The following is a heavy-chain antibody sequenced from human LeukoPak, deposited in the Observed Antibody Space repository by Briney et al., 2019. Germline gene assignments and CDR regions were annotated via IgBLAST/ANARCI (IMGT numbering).Heavy chain of an antibody. Sequence: SQTLSLTCTVSGGSISSGRYCWSWIRQPAGKGLEWIGHMYISGNTNYNPSLKSRVTISVDTSKNQFSLKLSSVTAADTAVYYCARVRGYSGYDGWFDPWGQGTLVTVSS. D-gene: IGHD5-12*01. V-gene: IGHV4-61*09. CDR3: ARVRGYSGYDGWFDP. J-gene: IGHJ5*02. CDR1: GGSISSGRYC. CDR2: MYISGNT.